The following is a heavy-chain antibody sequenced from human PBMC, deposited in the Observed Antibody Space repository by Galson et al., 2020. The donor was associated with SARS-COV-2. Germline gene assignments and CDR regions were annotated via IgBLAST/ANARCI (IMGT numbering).Heavy chain of an antibody. V-gene: IGHV4-59*08. CDR3: ARHGGITIFGVVIIGAFDI. CDR1: GGSISSYY. Sequence: SQTLSLTCTVSGGSISSYYWSWIRQPPGKGLEWIGYIYYSGSTNYNPSLKSRVTISVDTSKNQFSLKLSSVTAADTAVYYCARHGGITIFGVVIIGAFDIWGQGTMVTVSS. CDR2: IYYSGST. D-gene: IGHD3-3*01. J-gene: IGHJ3*02.